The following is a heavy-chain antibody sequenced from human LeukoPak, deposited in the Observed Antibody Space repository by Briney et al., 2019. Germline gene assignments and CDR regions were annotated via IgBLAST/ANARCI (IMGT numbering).Heavy chain of an antibody. CDR3: ARGMGSSSWYREYYFDY. Sequence: SETLSLTCAVYGGSFSGYYWSWIRQPPGKGLEWIGEINHSGSTNYNPSLKSRVTISVDTSKNQFSLKLSSVTAADTAVHYCARGMGSSSWYREYYFDYWGQGTLVTVSS. CDR1: GGSFSGYY. CDR2: INHSGST. J-gene: IGHJ4*02. V-gene: IGHV4-34*01. D-gene: IGHD6-13*01.